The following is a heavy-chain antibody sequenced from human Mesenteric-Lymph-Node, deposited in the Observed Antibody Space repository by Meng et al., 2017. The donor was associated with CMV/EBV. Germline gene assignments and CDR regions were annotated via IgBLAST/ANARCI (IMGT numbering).Heavy chain of an antibody. D-gene: IGHD1-26*01. Sequence: GESLKISCAASGFTFSDYYMSWIRQAPGKGLEWVSYISSSGSTIYYADSVKGRFTISRDNSKNTLYLQMNSLRAEDTAVYYCARSGNEWELPEGYWGQGTLVTVSS. CDR1: GFTFSDYY. V-gene: IGHV3-11*04. CDR3: ARSGNEWELPEGY. CDR2: ISSSGSTI. J-gene: IGHJ4*02.